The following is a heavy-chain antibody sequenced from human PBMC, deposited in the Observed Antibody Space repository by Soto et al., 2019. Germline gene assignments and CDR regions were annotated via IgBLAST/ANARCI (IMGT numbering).Heavy chain of an antibody. Sequence: QVQLQESGPGLVKPSETLSLTCTVSGGSISSYYWSWIRQPPGKGLEWIGYIYYSGSTSYNPTLKSRVTISVDTSKNQFSLQLSAVTAADTAVYYCAIQQGRAKNCDYWGQGTLVNVSS. D-gene: IGHD6-19*01. V-gene: IGHV4-59*01. CDR2: IYYSGST. CDR1: GGSISSYY. CDR3: AIQQGRAKNCDY. J-gene: IGHJ4*02.